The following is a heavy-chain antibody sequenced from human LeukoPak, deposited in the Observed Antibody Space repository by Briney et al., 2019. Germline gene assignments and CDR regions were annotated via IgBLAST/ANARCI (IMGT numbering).Heavy chain of an antibody. Sequence: PGGSLRLSCAASGFTFSSYGMHWVRQAPGKGLEWVAVISYDGSNKYYADSVKGRFTISRDNSKNTLYLQMNSLRAEDTAVYYCAKTSGRYFDWTHYEHWGQGTLVTVSS. CDR3: AKTSGRYFDWTHYEH. CDR1: GFTFSSYG. V-gene: IGHV3-30*18. D-gene: IGHD3-9*01. J-gene: IGHJ1*01. CDR2: ISYDGSNK.